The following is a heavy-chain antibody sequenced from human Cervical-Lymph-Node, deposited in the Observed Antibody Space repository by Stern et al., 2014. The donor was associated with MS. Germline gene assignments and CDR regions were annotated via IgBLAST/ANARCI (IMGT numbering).Heavy chain of an antibody. D-gene: IGHD4-17*01. CDR1: GYSFTANW. Sequence: EVQLVESGAEVKKPGESLKISCKGSGYSFTANWIAWVRQMPGKGLEWMGSIYPGDSYTRYSPSFQGQFTISADKSISTAYLQWSSLKASDTAMYYCARDYGDYAFDYWGQGTLVTVSS. CDR3: ARDYGDYAFDY. CDR2: IYPGDSYT. J-gene: IGHJ4*02. V-gene: IGHV5-51*01.